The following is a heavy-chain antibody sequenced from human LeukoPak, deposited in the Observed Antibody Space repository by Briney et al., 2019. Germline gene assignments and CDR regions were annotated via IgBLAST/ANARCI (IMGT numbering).Heavy chain of an antibody. V-gene: IGHV3-7*01. D-gene: IGHD6-19*01. Sequence: AGGSLRLSCATSGFTFSRDWMSWVRQAPGKGLEWVANIKQDGSEKYYVDSVKGRFTISRDNAKNSLYLQMNSLRAEDTAVYYCARDRSSGWYHNFDYWGQGTLVTVSS. J-gene: IGHJ4*02. CDR1: GFTFSRDW. CDR3: ARDRSSGWYHNFDY. CDR2: IKQDGSEK.